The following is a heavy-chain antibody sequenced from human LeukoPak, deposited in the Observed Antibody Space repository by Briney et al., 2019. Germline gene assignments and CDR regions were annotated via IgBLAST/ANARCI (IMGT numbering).Heavy chain of an antibody. V-gene: IGHV3-53*05. Sequence: PGRSLRLSCAASGFTVSSNYMSWVRQAPGKGLEWVSVIYSGGSTYYADSVKGRFTISRDNSKNTLYLQMNSLRAEDTAVYYCARDFLEWSQTKAWDPRFDYWGQGTLVTVSS. CDR3: ARDFLEWSQTKAWDPRFDY. CDR2: IYSGGST. J-gene: IGHJ4*02. D-gene: IGHD3-3*01. CDR1: GFTVSSNY.